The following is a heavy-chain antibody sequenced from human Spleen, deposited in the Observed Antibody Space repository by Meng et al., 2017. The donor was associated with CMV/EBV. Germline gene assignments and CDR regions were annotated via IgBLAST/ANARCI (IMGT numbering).Heavy chain of an antibody. J-gene: IGHJ4*02. CDR3: ARFVKDTSSWYKNYFDH. V-gene: IGHV3-11*04. Sequence: GESLKISCEASGFTFSDYYMSWIRQAPGKGLEWVSYINDSDNTIYYADSVKGRFAMSRDNAKNSLYLQLNRLRADDTAVYYCARFVKDTSSWYKNYFDHWGQGTLVTVSS. CDR1: GFTFSDYY. D-gene: IGHD6-13*01. CDR2: INDSDNTI.